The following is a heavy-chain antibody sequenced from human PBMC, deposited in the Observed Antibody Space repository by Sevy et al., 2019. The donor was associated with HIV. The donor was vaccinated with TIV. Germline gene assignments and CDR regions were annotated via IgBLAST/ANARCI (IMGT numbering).Heavy chain of an antibody. V-gene: IGHV3-30-3*01. D-gene: IGHD4-17*01. CDR2: ISYDGSDQ. CDR3: ARPRANYVDHYFFYAMDV. Sequence: GGSLRLSCAASGFTFSSHAMHWVRQAPGKGLEWVSLISYDGSDQYYADSVKGRFTISRDNFKNTLYLQMNSLTTEDTAVYYCARPRANYVDHYFFYAMDVWGQGTTVIVSS. CDR1: GFTFSSHA. J-gene: IGHJ6*02.